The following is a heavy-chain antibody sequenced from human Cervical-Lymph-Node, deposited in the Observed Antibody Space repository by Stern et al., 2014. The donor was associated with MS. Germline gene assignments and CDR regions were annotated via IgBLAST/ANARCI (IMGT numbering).Heavy chain of an antibody. V-gene: IGHV3-33*01. Sequence: QVQLVESGGGVVQPGRSLRLSCAASGFTFSSYGMHWVRQAPGKGLERVAVIWYDGSNKYYADSVKGRFTISRDNSKNTLYLQMNSLRAEDTAVYYCARSSSPSPYYYYGMDVWGQGTTVTVSS. J-gene: IGHJ6*02. D-gene: IGHD6-13*01. CDR2: IWYDGSNK. CDR3: ARSSSPSPYYYYGMDV. CDR1: GFTFSSYG.